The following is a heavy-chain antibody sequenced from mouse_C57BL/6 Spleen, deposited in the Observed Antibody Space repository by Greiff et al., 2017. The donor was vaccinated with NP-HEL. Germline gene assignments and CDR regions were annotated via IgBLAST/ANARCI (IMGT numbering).Heavy chain of an antibody. CDR2: IYPGDGDT. CDR1: GYAFSSYW. CDR3: ARRGSSYGYFDV. J-gene: IGHJ1*03. D-gene: IGHD1-1*01. V-gene: IGHV1-80*01. Sequence: QVQLQQSGAELVKPGASVKISCKASGYAFSSYWMNWVKQRPGKGLEWIGQIYPGDGDTNYNGKFKAKATLTADKSSSTAYMQLSSLTSEDSAVYFCARRGSSYGYFDVWGTGTTVTVSS.